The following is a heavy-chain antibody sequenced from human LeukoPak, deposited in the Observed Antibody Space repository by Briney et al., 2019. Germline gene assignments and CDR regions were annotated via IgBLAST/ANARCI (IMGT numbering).Heavy chain of an antibody. Sequence: GESLKISCKGSEYTFTSYWIGWVRQMPGKGLEWMGIIYPGDSETRYSPSFQCQVTMSVDKSISTAYLQWSSLKASDSAMYYCARQLGYGSGLYYFDYWGQGTLVTVSS. J-gene: IGHJ4*02. CDR1: EYTFTSYW. CDR3: ARQLGYGSGLYYFDY. V-gene: IGHV5-51*01. CDR2: IYPGDSET. D-gene: IGHD3-10*01.